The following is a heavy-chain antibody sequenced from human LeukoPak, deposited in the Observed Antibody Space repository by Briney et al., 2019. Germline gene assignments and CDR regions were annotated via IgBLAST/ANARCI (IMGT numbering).Heavy chain of an antibody. J-gene: IGHJ3*02. D-gene: IGHD1-26*01. CDR2: INPNSGGT. V-gene: IGHV1-2*04. CDR3: ARDFSGSSDAFDI. Sequence: ASVKVSCKASGYTFTGYYMHWVRQAPGQGLEWMGWINPNSGGTNYAQKFQGWVTMTRDTSISTAYMELSRLRSDDTAVYYCARDFSGSSDAFDIWGQGTMVTVSS. CDR1: GYTFTGYY.